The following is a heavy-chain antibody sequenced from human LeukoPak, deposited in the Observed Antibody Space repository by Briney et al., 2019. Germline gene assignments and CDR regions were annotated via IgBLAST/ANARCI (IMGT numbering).Heavy chain of an antibody. CDR1: GGSFSGYY. J-gene: IGHJ4*02. V-gene: IGHV4-34*01. Sequence: SETLSLTCAVYGGSFSGYYWSWLRQPPGKGLEWIGEINHSGSTNYNLSFKSRVTISVDTSKNQFSLKLSSVTAADTAVYYCARAAYSSSWYADYWGQGTLVTVSS. D-gene: IGHD6-13*01. CDR3: ARAAYSSSWYADY. CDR2: INHSGST.